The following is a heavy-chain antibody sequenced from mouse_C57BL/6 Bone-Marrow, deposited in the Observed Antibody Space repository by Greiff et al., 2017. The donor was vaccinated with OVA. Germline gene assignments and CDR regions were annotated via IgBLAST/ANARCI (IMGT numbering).Heavy chain of an antibody. CDR2: IYPGSGST. D-gene: IGHD3-2*02. J-gene: IGHJ3*01. V-gene: IGHV1-55*01. CDR1: GYTFTSYW. Sequence: VQLQQPGAELVKPGASVKMSCKASGYTFTSYWITWVKQRPGQGLEWIGDIYPGSGSTNYNEKFKSKATLTVDTSYRPAYMQLSRLTSEDSAVYCCARGDSSGYEWFAYWGQGTLVTVSA. CDR3: ARGDSSGYEWFAY.